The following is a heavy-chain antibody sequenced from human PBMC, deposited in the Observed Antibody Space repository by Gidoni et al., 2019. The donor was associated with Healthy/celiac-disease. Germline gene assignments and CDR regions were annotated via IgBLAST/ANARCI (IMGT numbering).Heavy chain of an antibody. Sequence: QLQLQESGPGLVKPSETLSLTCTVSGGSISSSSYYWSWSRPPPGKGLEWIGSIYYSGSTDYNPSLKSRVTISVDTSKNQFSLKLSSVTAADTAVYYCARHTPYCSGGSCYLYWGQGTLVTVSS. J-gene: IGHJ4*02. CDR1: GGSISSSSYY. D-gene: IGHD2-15*01. CDR3: ARHTPYCSGGSCYLY. CDR2: IYYSGST. V-gene: IGHV4-39*01.